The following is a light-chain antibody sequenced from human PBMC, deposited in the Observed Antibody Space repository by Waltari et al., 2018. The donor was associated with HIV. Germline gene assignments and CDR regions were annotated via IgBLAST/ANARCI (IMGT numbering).Light chain of an antibody. Sequence: QPVLTQPPSVSGAPGRSVIITCTGNNSNIGAPYAVHWYQQLPGAAPKLLISMNTNRPSGVRDRLSVSRSGTSASLAITGLQAGDEADYYCQSYDTSLGASVFGGGTKLTVL. CDR3: QSYDTSLGASV. CDR2: MNT. CDR1: NSNIGAPYA. J-gene: IGLJ3*02. V-gene: IGLV1-40*01.